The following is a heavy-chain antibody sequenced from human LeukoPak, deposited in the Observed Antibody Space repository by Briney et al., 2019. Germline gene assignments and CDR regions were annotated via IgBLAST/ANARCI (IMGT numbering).Heavy chain of an antibody. J-gene: IGHJ4*01. CDR2: IWDDGGKE. CDR1: GFTSCGYG. CDR3: GVGSEGAGLYFDY. D-gene: IGHD6-19*01. V-gene: IGHV3-33*01. Sequence: GRSLRLSCAASGFTSCGYGMRWVRQGPGTGLGWGAVIWDDGGKEYYADSVKGRFTVFRDNSKKMLYLQMNSLRAEDTAVYYCGVGSEGAGLYFDYWGHGTLVTVSS.